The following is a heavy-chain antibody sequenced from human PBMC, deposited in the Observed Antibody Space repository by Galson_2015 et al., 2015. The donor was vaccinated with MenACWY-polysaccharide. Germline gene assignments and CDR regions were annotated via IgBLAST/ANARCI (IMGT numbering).Heavy chain of an antibody. Sequence: SLRLSCAASGFTFSTYEMNWVRQSPEKGLQWIAYISGGGSMIHYADSVKGRFTISRDNAKDSLYLEMNSLTAEDTAVYYCAKDRGSSWY. D-gene: IGHD6-13*01. CDR2: ISGGGSMI. CDR3: AKDRGSSWY. CDR1: GFTFSTYE. J-gene: IGHJ2*01. V-gene: IGHV3-48*03.